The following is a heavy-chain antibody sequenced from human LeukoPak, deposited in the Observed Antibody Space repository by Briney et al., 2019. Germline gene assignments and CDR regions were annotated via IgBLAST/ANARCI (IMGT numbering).Heavy chain of an antibody. CDR1: GFTFSVYY. D-gene: IGHD2-21*02. J-gene: IGHJ4*02. Sequence: GGSRRSSCAASGFTFSVYYMSWIRQGPWQGLEWVSYISSSSSYTHYADSVKGRFTISRDNAKNSLYLQMNSLRADDTAVYYCPRDMVVTPAYSDYWGQGTLVTVSS. V-gene: IGHV3-11*05. CDR3: PRDMVVTPAYSDY. CDR2: ISSSSSYT.